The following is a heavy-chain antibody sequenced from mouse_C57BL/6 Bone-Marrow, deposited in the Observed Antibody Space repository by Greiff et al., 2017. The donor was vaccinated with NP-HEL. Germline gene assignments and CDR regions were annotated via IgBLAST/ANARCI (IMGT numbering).Heavy chain of an antibody. J-gene: IGHJ2*01. CDR3: ARWGFDY. V-gene: IGHV1-76*01. CDR2: IYPGSGNT. CDR1: GYTFTDYY. Sequence: QVQLQQSGAELVRPGASVKLSCKASGYTFTDYYINWVKQRPGQGLEWIARIYPGSGNTYYNEKLKGKATLTAEKSSSTAYMQLSSLTSEDSAVYFCARWGFDYWGQGTTLTVSS.